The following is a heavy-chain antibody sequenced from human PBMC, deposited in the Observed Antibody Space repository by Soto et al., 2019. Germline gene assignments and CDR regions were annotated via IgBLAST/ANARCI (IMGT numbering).Heavy chain of an antibody. CDR1: GFTFSSYA. CDR3: AKDPLFYSSSWYPNCFGP. J-gene: IGHJ5*02. CDR2: ISGSADST. V-gene: IGHV3-23*01. Sequence: GGSLRLSCAASGFTFSSYAMSWVRQAPGKGLEWVSGISGSADSTYYANSVKGRFTISRDNAQNTLYLQMNSLRAEDTAVYYCAKDPLFYSSSWYPNCFGPWGQGTLVTVSS. D-gene: IGHD6-13*01.